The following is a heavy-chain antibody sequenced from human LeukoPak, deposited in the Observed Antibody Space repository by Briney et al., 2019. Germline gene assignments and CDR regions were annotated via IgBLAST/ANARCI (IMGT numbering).Heavy chain of an antibody. CDR2: ISSSSSYI. J-gene: IGHJ5*02. D-gene: IGHD3-3*02. V-gene: IGHV3-21*01. CDR3: ARAHLDDPNWFDP. Sequence: GGSLRLSCAASGFTFSSYSMTWVRQAPGKGLEWVSSISSSSSYIYYADSVKGRFTISRDNAKNSLYLQMNSLRAEDTAVYYCARAHLDDPNWFDPWGQGTLVTASS. CDR1: GFTFSSYS.